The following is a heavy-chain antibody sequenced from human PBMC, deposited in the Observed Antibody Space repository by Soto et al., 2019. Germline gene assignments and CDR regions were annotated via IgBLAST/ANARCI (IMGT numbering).Heavy chain of an antibody. CDR3: ARVPGYGDYMWVFDY. J-gene: IGHJ4*02. CDR2: IYYSGST. D-gene: IGHD4-17*01. Sequence: PSETLSLTCTVSGGSISSYYWSWIRQHPGKGLEWIGYIYYSGSTYYNPSLKSRVTISVDTSKNQFSLKLSSVTAADTAVYYCARVPGYGDYMWVFDYWGQGTLVTVS. CDR1: GGSISSYY. V-gene: IGHV4-59*06.